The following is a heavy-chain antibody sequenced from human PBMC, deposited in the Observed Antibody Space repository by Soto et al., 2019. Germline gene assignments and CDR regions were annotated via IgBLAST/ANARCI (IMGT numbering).Heavy chain of an antibody. CDR3: ARGRYYGSGSYFGWFDP. Sequence: SETLSLTCAVYGGSFSGYYWSWIRQPPGKGLEWIGEINHSGSTNYNPSLKSRVTISVDTSKNQFSLKLSSVTAADTAVYYCARGRYYGSGSYFGWFDPWGQGTLVTVSS. J-gene: IGHJ5*02. CDR2: INHSGST. CDR1: GGSFSGYY. D-gene: IGHD3-10*01. V-gene: IGHV4-34*01.